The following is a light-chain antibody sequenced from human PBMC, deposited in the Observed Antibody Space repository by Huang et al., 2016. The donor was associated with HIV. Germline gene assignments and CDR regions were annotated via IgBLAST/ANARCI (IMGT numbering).Light chain of an antibody. V-gene: IGKV1-39*01. Sequence: DIQMTQSPSSLSASVGDRVTITCRASQSISSYLNWYQQKPGKAPKLLISASSSLQRGVPSRFSGSGSGTDVTLTISSLQPEDFATYYCQQSYSTLRYTFGQGTKLEIK. CDR1: QSISSY. J-gene: IGKJ2*01. CDR3: QQSYSTLRYT. CDR2: ASS.